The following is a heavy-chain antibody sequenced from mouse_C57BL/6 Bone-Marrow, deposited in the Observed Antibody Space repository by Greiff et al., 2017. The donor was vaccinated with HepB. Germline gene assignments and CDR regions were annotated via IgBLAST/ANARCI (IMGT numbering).Heavy chain of an antibody. Sequence: EVQRVESGGGLVQPGGSLKLSCAASGFTFSDYYMYWVRQTPEKRLEWVAYISNGGGSTYYPDTVKGRFTISRDNAKNTLYLQMSRLKSEDTAMYYCARHPYYGIAMDYWGQGTSVTVSS. D-gene: IGHD1-1*01. CDR2: ISNGGGST. CDR3: ARHPYYGIAMDY. V-gene: IGHV5-12*01. CDR1: GFTFSDYY. J-gene: IGHJ4*01.